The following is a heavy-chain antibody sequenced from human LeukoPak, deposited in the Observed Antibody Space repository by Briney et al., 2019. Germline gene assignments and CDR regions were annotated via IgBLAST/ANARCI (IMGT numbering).Heavy chain of an antibody. D-gene: IGHD5-18*01. CDR3: ARILGYSYIMNWFDP. CDR2: IYHSGST. CDR1: GGSISSGGYS. V-gene: IGHV4-30-2*01. Sequence: PSQTLSLTCAVSGGSISSGGYSWSWIRQPPGKGLEWTGYIYHSGSTYYNPSLKSRVTISVDRSKNQFSLKLSSVTAADTAVYYCARILGYSYIMNWFDPWGQGTLVTVSS. J-gene: IGHJ5*02.